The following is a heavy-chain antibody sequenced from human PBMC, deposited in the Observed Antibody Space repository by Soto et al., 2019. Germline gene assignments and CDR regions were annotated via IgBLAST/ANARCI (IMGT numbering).Heavy chain of an antibody. D-gene: IGHD2-21*02. Sequence: VVLVESGGGLVSPGGSLRLSCVASGFRFSENSMNWVRQAPGKGLQWISYISSNSEKTYYADSVKGRFTVSSDNAKNALFLQMNSLRDDDTATYYCARLPKGSLVTAWGQGARVTVSS. V-gene: IGHV3-48*02. CDR3: ARLPKGSLVTA. CDR2: ISSNSEKT. J-gene: IGHJ4*02. CDR1: GFRFSENS.